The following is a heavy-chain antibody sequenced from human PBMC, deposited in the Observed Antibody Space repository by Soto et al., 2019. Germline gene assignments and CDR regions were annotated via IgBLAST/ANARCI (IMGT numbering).Heavy chain of an antibody. D-gene: IGHD6-19*01. CDR3: AREDSNGWYISIDY. CDR1: GYTFTSYG. J-gene: IGHJ4*02. V-gene: IGHV1-18*01. CDR2: ISAYNGNT. Sequence: VKVSCKASGYTFTSYGISWVRQAPGQGLEWMGWISAYNGNTNYAQKLQGRVTMTTDTSTSTAYMELRSLRSDDTAVYYCAREDSNGWYISIDYWGQGTLVTVSS.